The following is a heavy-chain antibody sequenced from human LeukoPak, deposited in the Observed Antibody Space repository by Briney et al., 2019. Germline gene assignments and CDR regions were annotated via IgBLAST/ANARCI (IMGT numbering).Heavy chain of an antibody. CDR2: INNDGSST. V-gene: IGHV3-74*01. CDR1: GFTFDDYG. CDR3: VRASSLYWFDP. J-gene: IGHJ5*02. Sequence: GGSLRLSCAASGFTFDDYGMSWVRQAPGKGLVWVSRINNDGSSTSYADSVRGRFTISRDNAKNTLHLQMNSLRAEDTAVYYCVRASSLYWFDPWGQGTLVTVSS.